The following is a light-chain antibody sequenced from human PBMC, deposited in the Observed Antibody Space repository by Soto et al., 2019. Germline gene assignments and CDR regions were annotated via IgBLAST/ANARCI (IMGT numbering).Light chain of an antibody. V-gene: IGLV3-21*04. CDR3: RVWDSSSDHVV. Sequence: SYELTQPPSVSVAPGKTARITCGGNNIGSKSVHWYQQKPGQAPVLAIYYDSDRPSGTPEGFSGSNSGNTATLTISRVEAGDEADYYCRVWDSSSDHVVFGGGTKLTVL. CDR1: NIGSKS. CDR2: YDS. J-gene: IGLJ2*01.